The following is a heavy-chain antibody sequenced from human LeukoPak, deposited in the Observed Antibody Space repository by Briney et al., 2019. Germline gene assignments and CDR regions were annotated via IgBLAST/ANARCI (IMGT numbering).Heavy chain of an antibody. CDR3: ARDSFEESSFFDY. V-gene: IGHV1-69*13. CDR1: GGTFSSYA. D-gene: IGHD2-2*01. J-gene: IGHJ4*02. CDR2: IIPTFGTA. Sequence: ASVKVSCKASGGTFSSYAISWVRQAPGQGLEWMGGIIPTFGTANYAQKFQGRVTITADESTSTAYMELSSLRSEDTAVYYCARDSFEESSFFDYWGQGTLVTVSS.